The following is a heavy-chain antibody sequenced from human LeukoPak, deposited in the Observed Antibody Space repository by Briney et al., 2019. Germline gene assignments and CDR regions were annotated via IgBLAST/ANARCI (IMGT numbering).Heavy chain of an antibody. CDR3: ARNRGTTFWDFDL. Sequence: PSETLSLTCTVSGGSISSGTYYWSWIRQPAGKGLEWIGRIYTSGTTNYNPSLKSRVTISVDTSKNQFSLKLKSVTAADTAVYFCARNRGTTFWDFDLWGRGTLVTVSS. CDR2: IYTSGTT. V-gene: IGHV4-61*02. J-gene: IGHJ2*01. D-gene: IGHD1-14*01. CDR1: GGSISSGTYY.